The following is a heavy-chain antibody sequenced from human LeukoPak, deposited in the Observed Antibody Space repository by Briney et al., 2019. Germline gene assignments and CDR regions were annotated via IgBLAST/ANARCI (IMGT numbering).Heavy chain of an antibody. D-gene: IGHD4-17*01. CDR3: ARKRSVYGDSDYFDS. Sequence: SETLSLTCTVATYSISSGYYWGWIRQPPGKGLEWIWSIYHSGSTNYNTSLKSRVTISVDTSKNQFSLKLSSLTAADTAVYYCARKRSVYGDSDYFDSWGQGTLVSVSS. CDR2: IYHSGST. CDR1: TYSISSGYY. V-gene: IGHV4-38-2*02. J-gene: IGHJ4*02.